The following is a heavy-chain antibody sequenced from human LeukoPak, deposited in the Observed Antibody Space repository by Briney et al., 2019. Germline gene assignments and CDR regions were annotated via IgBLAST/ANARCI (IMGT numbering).Heavy chain of an antibody. CDR2: ISSSSSYI. CDR3: GTGYYDFWFFNY. D-gene: IGHD3-3*01. V-gene: IGHV3-21*01. Sequence: PGGSLRLSCAASGFSFSSFWMSWVRQAPGKGLEWFSSISSSSSYIYYADSVKGRFTISRDNAKNSLYLQMNSLRAEDTAVYYCGTGYYDFWFFNYWGQGTLVTVSS. J-gene: IGHJ4*02. CDR1: GFSFSSFW.